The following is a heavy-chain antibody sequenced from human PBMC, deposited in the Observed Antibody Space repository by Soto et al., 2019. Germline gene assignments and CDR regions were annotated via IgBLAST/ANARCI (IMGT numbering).Heavy chain of an antibody. CDR3: VRDDDPSSHYGKLL. J-gene: IGHJ4*02. CDR1: GFTVSSNY. Sequence: EVQLVESGGGLIQPGGSLRLSCAASGFTVSSNYMSWVRQAPGKGLEWVSVIYSGGSTYYADSVKGRFTISRDNSKNTLYLQMNSLRAEDTAVYFCVRDDDPSSHYGKLLWGQGTLVTVSS. D-gene: IGHD3-10*01. CDR2: IYSGGST. V-gene: IGHV3-53*01.